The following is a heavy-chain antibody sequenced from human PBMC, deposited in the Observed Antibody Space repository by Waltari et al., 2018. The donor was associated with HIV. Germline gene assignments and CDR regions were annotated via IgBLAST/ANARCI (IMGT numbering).Heavy chain of an antibody. CDR1: GFRFSDYT. CDR2: IGSLQNFI. CDR3: ARGPSSGWSWFDP. V-gene: IGHV3-21*01. D-gene: IGHD6-19*01. Sequence: EVRLLESGGGLVRPGGSLRLSCAASGFRFSDYTMNWVRQGPGKGLEWVASIGSLQNFIHYADSVKGRFTVSRDNAKNSLYLQMNSLTPEDTAVYYCARGPSSGWSWFDPWGQGTLVTVSS. J-gene: IGHJ5*02.